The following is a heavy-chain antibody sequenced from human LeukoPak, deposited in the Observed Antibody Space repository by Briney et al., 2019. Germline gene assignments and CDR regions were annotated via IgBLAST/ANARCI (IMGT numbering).Heavy chain of an antibody. Sequence: GASVKVSCKASGGTFSSYAISWVRQAPGQGLEWMGGIIPIFGTANYAQKFQGRVTITADESTSTVYMELSSLRSEDTAVYYCARSPPVGDFWSGYYWFDYWGQGTLVTVSS. CDR1: GGTFSSYA. D-gene: IGHD3-3*01. V-gene: IGHV1-69*13. CDR3: ARSPPVGDFWSGYYWFDY. CDR2: IIPIFGTA. J-gene: IGHJ4*02.